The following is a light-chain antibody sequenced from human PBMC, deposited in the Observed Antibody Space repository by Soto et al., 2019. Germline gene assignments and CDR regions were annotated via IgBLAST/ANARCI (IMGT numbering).Light chain of an antibody. CDR3: QQRSKWPPLT. J-gene: IGKJ4*01. CDR1: QSINNY. Sequence: EIVLTQSPATLSLSPGERATLSCRASQSINNYLAWYQQRPGQAPRLLIYETSIRATVIPARFSGSGSGTDFTLTISSLEPEDFAVYYCQQRSKWPPLTFGGGTKVEIK. CDR2: ETS. V-gene: IGKV3-11*01.